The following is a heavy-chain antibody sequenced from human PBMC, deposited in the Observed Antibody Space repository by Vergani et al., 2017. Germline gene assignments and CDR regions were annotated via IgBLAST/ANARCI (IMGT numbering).Heavy chain of an antibody. CDR3: ARNLRLYYDFWSCPLHY. D-gene: IGHD3-3*01. V-gene: IGHV3-30*02. Sequence: QEQLLHSGGGVVQPGGSLRLSCKGPGYTFGHFDMHWVRQAPGKGLAWVAFIRYDGSNPQYIDSVKGRFTISRDNSKTTLYLQMNSLRAEDTAVYYCARNLRLYYDFWSCPLHYWGQGTMVTVSS. J-gene: IGHJ4*02. CDR1: GYTFGHFD. CDR2: IRYDGSNP.